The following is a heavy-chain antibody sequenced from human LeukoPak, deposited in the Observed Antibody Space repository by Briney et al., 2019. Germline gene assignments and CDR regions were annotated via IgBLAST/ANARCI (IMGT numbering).Heavy chain of an antibody. Sequence: SQTLSLTCIVSGGSISSGAYYGSWTRQHPEKGLEWIGYIYNSGSTYYNPSLKSRVTILVDTSKTQFSLTLSSVTAAETAVYSCASRTAPAEVDYWGQGTLVTVSS. J-gene: IGHJ4*02. CDR1: GGSISSGAYY. CDR2: IYNSGST. D-gene: IGHD1-14*01. V-gene: IGHV4-31*03. CDR3: ASRTAPAEVDY.